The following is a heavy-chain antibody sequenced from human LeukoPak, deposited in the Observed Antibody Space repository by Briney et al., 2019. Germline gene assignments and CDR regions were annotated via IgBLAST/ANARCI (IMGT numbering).Heavy chain of an antibody. D-gene: IGHD6-6*01. J-gene: IGHJ3*02. V-gene: IGHV4-38-2*01. CDR1: GYSISSGYY. CDR3: ARTLVVTGAFDI. CDR2: IYHSGST. Sequence: PSETLSLTCAVSGYSISSGYYWGWIRQPPGKGLEWIGSIYHSGSTYYNPSLKSRVTISVDTSKNQFSLKLSPVTAADTAVYYCARTLVVTGAFDIWGQGTMVTVSS.